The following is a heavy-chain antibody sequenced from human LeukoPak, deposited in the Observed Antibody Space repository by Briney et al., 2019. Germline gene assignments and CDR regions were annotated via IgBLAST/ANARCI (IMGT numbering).Heavy chain of an antibody. CDR2: IIPIFGTA. CDR1: GGTFSSYA. V-gene: IGHV1-69*06. D-gene: IGHD2-8*01. Sequence: SVKDSCKASGGTFSSYAISWVRQAPGQGLEWMGGIIPIFGTANYAQKFQGRVTITADKSTSTAYMELSSLRSEDTAVYYCARDNLGYCTNGVCYTGHYFDYWGQGTLVTVSS. J-gene: IGHJ4*02. CDR3: ARDNLGYCTNGVCYTGHYFDY.